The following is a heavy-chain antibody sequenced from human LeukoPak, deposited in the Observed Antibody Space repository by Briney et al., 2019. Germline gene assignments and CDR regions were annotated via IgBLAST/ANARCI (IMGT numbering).Heavy chain of an antibody. D-gene: IGHD3-10*01. CDR2: IYYSGST. Sequence: PSETQSLTCTVSGGSISSYYWSWIRQPPGKGLEWIGYIYYSGSTNYNPSLKSRVTISVDTSKNQFSLKLSSVTAADTAVYYCARDGITMVRGVIWFDPWGQGTLVTVSS. CDR3: ARDGITMVRGVIWFDP. V-gene: IGHV4-59*01. J-gene: IGHJ5*02. CDR1: GGSISSYY.